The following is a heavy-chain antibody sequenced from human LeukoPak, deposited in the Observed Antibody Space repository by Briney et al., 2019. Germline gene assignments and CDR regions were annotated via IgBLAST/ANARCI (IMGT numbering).Heavy chain of an antibody. D-gene: IGHD1-26*01. CDR3: ARGARILVGATPGYLDY. CDR1: GHTFTDYY. J-gene: IGHJ4*02. CDR2: IDPSSGVT. Sequence: GASVRVSCRTSGHTFTDYYIHWVRQAPGQGLEWMGWIDPSSGVTSYAQKFQGRVIMTRDTSVTTGYMDLRRLRSDDTAFYYCARGARILVGATPGYLDYWGQGPLVTVSS. V-gene: IGHV1-2*02.